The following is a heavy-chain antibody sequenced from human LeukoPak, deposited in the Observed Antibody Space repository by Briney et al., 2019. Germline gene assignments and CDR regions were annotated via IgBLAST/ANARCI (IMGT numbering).Heavy chain of an antibody. V-gene: IGHV3-23*01. J-gene: IGHJ4*02. CDR1: GFTFSSNA. Sequence: GGSLRLSCAASGFTFSSNAMSWVRQAPGKGLEWVSGIGSSAGSIHYADSVKGRFTISRDNSKNTLYLEMNSLRAEDTAVYYCAKDDPLYYDILTGYPDYWGQGTLVTVSS. CDR3: AKDDPLYYDILTGYPDY. CDR2: IGSSAGSI. D-gene: IGHD3-9*01.